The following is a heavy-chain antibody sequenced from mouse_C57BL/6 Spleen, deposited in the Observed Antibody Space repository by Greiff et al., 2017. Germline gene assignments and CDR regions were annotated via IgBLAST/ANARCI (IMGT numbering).Heavy chain of an antibody. CDR2: IHPNSGST. Sequence: VQLQQPGAELVKPGASVKLSCKASGYTFTSYWMHWVKQWPGQGLEWIGMIHPNSGSTNYNEKFKSKATLTVDKSDSTAYLQLSSLTSMDSAVYDCARWDFLNYGSSDDAMDYWGQGTSVTVSS. V-gene: IGHV1-64*01. CDR3: ARWDFLNYGSSDDAMDY. J-gene: IGHJ4*01. D-gene: IGHD1-1*01. CDR1: GYTFTSYW.